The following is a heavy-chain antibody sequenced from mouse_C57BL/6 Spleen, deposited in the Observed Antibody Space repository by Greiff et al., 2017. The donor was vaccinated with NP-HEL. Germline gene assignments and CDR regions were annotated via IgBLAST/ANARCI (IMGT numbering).Heavy chain of an antibody. CDR1: GYSITSGYY. CDR3: ASRVYYGYPYYAMDY. D-gene: IGHD2-2*01. CDR2: ISYDGSN. J-gene: IGHJ4*01. V-gene: IGHV3-6*01. Sequence: EVHLVESGPGLVKPSQSLSLTCSVTGYSITSGYYWNWIRQFPGNKLEWMGYISYDGSNNYNPSLKNRISITRDTSKNQFFLKLNSVTTEDTATYYCASRVYYGYPYYAMDYWGQGTSVTVSS.